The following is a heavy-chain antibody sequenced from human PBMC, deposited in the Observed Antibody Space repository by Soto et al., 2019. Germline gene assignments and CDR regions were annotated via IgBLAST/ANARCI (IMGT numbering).Heavy chain of an antibody. Sequence: SETLSLTCTVSGGSISNYYWSWIRQPPGKGLEWIGYIYYGRGTNYNPSLKSRVTISVDTSKNQFSLKLRSVTAADTAVYYCASLYDDYDVVDYWGQGTLVTVSS. V-gene: IGHV4-59*01. J-gene: IGHJ4*02. D-gene: IGHD4-17*01. CDR1: GGSISNYY. CDR3: ASLYDDYDVVDY. CDR2: IYYGRGT.